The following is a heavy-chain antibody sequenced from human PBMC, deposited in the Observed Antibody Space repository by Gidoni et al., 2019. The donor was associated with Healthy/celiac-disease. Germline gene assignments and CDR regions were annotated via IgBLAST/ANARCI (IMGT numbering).Heavy chain of an antibody. CDR1: GASFSCSSYY. V-gene: IGHV4-39*01. CDR2: IYYSGST. D-gene: IGHD3-10*01. CDR3: ARVLLWFGELLPYYFDY. J-gene: IGHJ4*02. Sequence: QLQLQESGPGLVKPSESLSLTCTVSGASFSCSSYYWGWIRQPPGKGLEWIGSIYYSGSTYYNPSLKSRVTISVDTSKNQFSLKLSSVTAADTAVYYCARVLLWFGELLPYYFDYWGQGTLVTVSS.